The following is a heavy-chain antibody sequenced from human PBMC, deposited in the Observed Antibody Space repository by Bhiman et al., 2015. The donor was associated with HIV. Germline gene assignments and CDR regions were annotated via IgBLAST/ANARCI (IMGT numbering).Heavy chain of an antibody. CDR3: ARVVQDSSGGSCWEGMDV. CDR2: ISSSSRYI. D-gene: IGHD2-15*01. CDR1: GFTFSSFS. V-gene: IGHV3-21*03. J-gene: IGHJ6*02. Sequence: EVQLVESGGGLVKPGGSLRLSCAASGFTFSSFSMNWVRQAPGKGLEWVSSISSSSRYIYYADSVKGRFTISRDNAKNSLYLQMNSLRAEDTAVYYCARVVQDSSGGSCWEGMDVWGQGTTVTVSS.